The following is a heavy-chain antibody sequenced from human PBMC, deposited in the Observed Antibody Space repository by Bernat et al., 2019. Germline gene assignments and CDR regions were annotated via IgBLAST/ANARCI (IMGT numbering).Heavy chain of an antibody. CDR1: GFNNSSYW. CDR3: ARGRIDFDS. Sequence: LVQTGGGLVWTAVTVRLCFAASGFNNSSYWMSWVRQAPGKGLEWVANIKQDGSEKYYVDSVKGRFTISRDNAKNSLYLQMNSLRAEDTAVYYCARGRIDFDSWGQGTL. CDR2: IKQDGSEK. J-gene: IGHJ4*02. D-gene: IGHD2-15*01. V-gene: IGHV3-7*04.